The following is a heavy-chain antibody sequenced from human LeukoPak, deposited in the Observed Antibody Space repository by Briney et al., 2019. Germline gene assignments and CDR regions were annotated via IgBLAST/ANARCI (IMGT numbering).Heavy chain of an antibody. CDR2: IYYSGST. J-gene: IGHJ4*02. CDR1: GGSFSGNY. V-gene: IGHV4-59*01. Sequence: SETLSLTCTVFGGSFSGNYWSWIRQPPGKGLEWIGYIYYSGSTNYNPSLKSRVTISVDTSKKQFSLKLTSVTAADTAVYYCARASCSGGTCPRGWYFDYWGQGTLVTVSS. CDR3: ARASCSGGTCPRGWYFDY. D-gene: IGHD2-15*01.